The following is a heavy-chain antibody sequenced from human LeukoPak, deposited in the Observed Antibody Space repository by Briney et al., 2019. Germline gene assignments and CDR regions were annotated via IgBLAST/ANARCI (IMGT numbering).Heavy chain of an antibody. V-gene: IGHV4-34*01. J-gene: IGHJ4*02. D-gene: IGHD2-15*01. Sequence: SETLSLTCAVYGVSFSGYYWSWIRQPPGKGLEWIGEINHSGSTDYNPSLKSRVTISVDTSKNQFSLKLSSVTAADTAVYYCARGSQSLGYCSGGSCRAKIFDYWGQGTLVTVSS. CDR1: GVSFSGYY. CDR2: INHSGST. CDR3: ARGSQSLGYCSGGSCRAKIFDY.